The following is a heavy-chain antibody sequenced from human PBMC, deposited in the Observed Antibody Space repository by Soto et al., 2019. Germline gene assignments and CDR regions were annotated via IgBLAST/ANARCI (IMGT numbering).Heavy chain of an antibody. D-gene: IGHD6-13*01. Sequence: QVQLVQSGAEVKKPGASVKVSCKASGYTFTSYDINWVRQATGQGLEWMGWMNPNSGNTGYAQKFQGKVTMTRNTAIGTAYMELSSLRSEDTAVYYCARRGYSSSWYYYYYYGMDVWGQGTTVTVS. CDR3: ARRGYSSSWYYYYYYGMDV. V-gene: IGHV1-8*01. J-gene: IGHJ6*02. CDR1: GYTFTSYD. CDR2: MNPNSGNT.